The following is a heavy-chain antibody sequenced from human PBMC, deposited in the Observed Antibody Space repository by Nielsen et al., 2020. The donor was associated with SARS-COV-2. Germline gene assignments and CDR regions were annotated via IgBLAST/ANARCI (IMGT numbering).Heavy chain of an antibody. Sequence: ASVKVSCKASGYPFNTYAISWVRQAPGQGLEWMGWIYPNNGHTDYAQKVQGRVTMTTDTSTSTAYMELRSLRADDTAVYYCAWNLRASYNILTGYYNDYWGQGTLVSVSS. CDR3: AWNLRASYNILTGYYNDY. CDR1: GYPFNTYA. J-gene: IGHJ4*02. CDR2: IYPNNGHT. D-gene: IGHD3-9*01. V-gene: IGHV1-18*04.